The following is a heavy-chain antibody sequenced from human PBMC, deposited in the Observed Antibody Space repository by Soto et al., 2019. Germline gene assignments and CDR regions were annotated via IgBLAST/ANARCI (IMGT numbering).Heavy chain of an antibody. V-gene: IGHV3-23*01. CDR1: GFTFSNYA. CDR2: ISGSGGST. J-gene: IGHJ4*02. Sequence: GGSLRLSCAASGFTFSNYAMSWVRQAPGKGLEWVSTISGSGGSTYYADSVKGRFTISRDNSKNTLYLQMHSLRAEDTAVYYCAKVPARVLRFLEWVFDYWGQGTLVTVSS. D-gene: IGHD3-3*01. CDR3: AKVPARVLRFLEWVFDY.